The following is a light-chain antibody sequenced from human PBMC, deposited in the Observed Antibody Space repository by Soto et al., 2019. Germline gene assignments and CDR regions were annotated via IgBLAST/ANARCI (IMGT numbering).Light chain of an antibody. V-gene: IGKV3-15*01. CDR1: QSVSSS. CDR3: QQSNNWPWT. Sequence: EIVMTQSPATLSVSPGERATLSCRASQSVSSSLAWYQQKPGQAPRLLIYGASTRATGIPARFSGSGSGTEFTLPISSLQSEDFAVYYCQQSNNWPWTFGQGTKVDIK. J-gene: IGKJ1*01. CDR2: GAS.